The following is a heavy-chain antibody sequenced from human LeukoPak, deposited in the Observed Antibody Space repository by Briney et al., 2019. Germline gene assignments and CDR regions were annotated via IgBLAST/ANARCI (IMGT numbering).Heavy chain of an antibody. Sequence: PSETLSLTCAVSGDSISSSNWWSWVRQPPGKGLEWIGEINHSGITNYIPSLKSRVTISADTSKNQFSLKLNSVTAADTAVYYCARGRYGGATSWGQGTLVTVSS. CDR2: INHSGIT. D-gene: IGHD1-26*01. CDR3: ARGRYGGATS. V-gene: IGHV4-4*02. CDR1: GDSISSSNW. J-gene: IGHJ4*02.